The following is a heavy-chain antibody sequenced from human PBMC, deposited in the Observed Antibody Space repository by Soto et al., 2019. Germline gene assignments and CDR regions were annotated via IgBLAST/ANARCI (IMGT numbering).Heavy chain of an antibody. CDR2: ISAYNGNT. CDR1: RYTSPCYG. J-gene: IGHJ5*02. CDR3: ARGPDPVNP. Sequence: ASVKVSCQATRYTSPCYGISGGRQAHGQGLEWMGWISAYNGNTNYAQKLQGRDTMTTDTSTRTAYMELRSMRAYDTAVYYCARGPDPVNPWGQGTLVTVSS. V-gene: IGHV1-18*04.